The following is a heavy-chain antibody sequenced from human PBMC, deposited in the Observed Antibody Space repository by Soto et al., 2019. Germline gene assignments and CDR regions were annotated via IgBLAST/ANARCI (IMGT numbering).Heavy chain of an antibody. D-gene: IGHD2-15*01. CDR3: ARFSAGVVVAATGGGFDY. J-gene: IGHJ4*02. CDR1: GYTFTSYG. CDR2: ISAYNGNT. Sequence: ASVKVSCKASGYTFTSYGISWVRQAPGQGLERMGRISAYNGNTNYAQKLQGRVTMTTDTSTSTAYKELRNLRSDDTAVYYSARFSAGVVVAATGGGFDYWGQGTLVTVSS. V-gene: IGHV1-18*01.